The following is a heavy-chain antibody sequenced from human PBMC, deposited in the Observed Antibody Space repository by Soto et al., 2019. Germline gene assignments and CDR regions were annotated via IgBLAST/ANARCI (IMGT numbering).Heavy chain of an antibody. V-gene: IGHV3-48*03. CDR1: GFTFSSYE. D-gene: IGHD6-13*01. CDR3: AREDSSSEGGFDP. Sequence: EVQLVESGGGLVQPGGSLRLSCAASGFTFSSYEMNWVRQAPGKGLEWVSYISSSGSTIYYADSVKGRFTISRDNAKNSLYLQMNSLRAEDTAVYYCAREDSSSEGGFDPWGQGTLVTVSS. CDR2: ISSSGSTI. J-gene: IGHJ5*02.